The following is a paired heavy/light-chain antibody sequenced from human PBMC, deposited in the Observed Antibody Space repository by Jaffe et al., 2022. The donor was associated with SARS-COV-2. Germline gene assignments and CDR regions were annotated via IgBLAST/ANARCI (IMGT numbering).Light chain of an antibody. CDR2: DAS. CDR1: QSVSSY. J-gene: IGKJ4*01. V-gene: IGKV3-11*01. CDR3: QQRSNWPQLT. Sequence: EIVLTQSPATLSLSPGERATLSCRASQSVSSYLAWYQQKPGQAPRLLIYDASNRATGIPARFSGSGSGTDFTLTISSLEPEDFAVYYCQQRSNWPQLTFGGGTKVEIK.
Heavy chain of an antibody. V-gene: IGHV3-30-3*01. CDR3: ARDLKSYSSGLLGYFDY. Sequence: QVQLVESGGGVVQPGRSLRLSCAASGFTFSSYAMHWVRQAPGKGLEWVAVISYDGSNKYYADSVKGRFTISRDNSKNTLYLQMNSLRAEDTAVYYCARDLKSYSSGLLGYFDYWGQGTLVTVSS. J-gene: IGHJ4*02. D-gene: IGHD6-19*01. CDR2: ISYDGSNK. CDR1: GFTFSSYA.